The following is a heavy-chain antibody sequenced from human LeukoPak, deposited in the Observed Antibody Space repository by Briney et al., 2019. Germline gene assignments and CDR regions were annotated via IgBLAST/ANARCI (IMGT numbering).Heavy chain of an antibody. D-gene: IGHD6-19*01. J-gene: IGHJ4*02. Sequence: PGGSLRLSCAASGFTFSSYWMSWVRQAPGKGLEWVANIKQDGSEKYYVDSVKGRFTISRDNAKNSLYLQMNSLRAEDTAVYYCAREGEQWPQPYYFDYWGQGTLVTVSS. CDR2: IKQDGSEK. CDR3: AREGEQWPQPYYFDY. CDR1: GFTFSSYW. V-gene: IGHV3-7*01.